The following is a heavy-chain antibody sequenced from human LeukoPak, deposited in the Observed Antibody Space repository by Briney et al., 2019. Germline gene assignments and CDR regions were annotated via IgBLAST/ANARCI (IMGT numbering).Heavy chain of an antibody. J-gene: IGHJ4*02. CDR1: GGSISSSSYY. Sequence: SSETLSLTCTVSGGSISSSSYYWGWIRQPPGKGLEWIGSIYYSGSTYYNPSLKSRVTISVDTSKNQFSLKLSSVTAADTAVYYCARDGEMATIENYFESWGQGTLVTVSS. CDR3: ARDGEMATIENYFES. D-gene: IGHD5-24*01. CDR2: IYYSGST. V-gene: IGHV4-39*07.